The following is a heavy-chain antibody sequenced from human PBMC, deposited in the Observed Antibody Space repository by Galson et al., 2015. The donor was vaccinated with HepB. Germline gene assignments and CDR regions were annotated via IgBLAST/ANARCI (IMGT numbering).Heavy chain of an antibody. J-gene: IGHJ4*02. Sequence: CKVSGYTLTELSMHWVRQAPGKGLEWMGGFDPEDGETIYAQKFQGRVTMTEDTSTDTAYMELSSLRSEDTAVYYCATALGIVGAPYFDYWGQGTLVTVSS. CDR3: ATALGIVGAPYFDY. V-gene: IGHV1-24*01. CDR1: GYTLTELS. CDR2: FDPEDGET. D-gene: IGHD1-26*01.